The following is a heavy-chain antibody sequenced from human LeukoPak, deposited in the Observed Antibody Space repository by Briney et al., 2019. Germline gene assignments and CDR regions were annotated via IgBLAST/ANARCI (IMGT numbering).Heavy chain of an antibody. CDR1: GFTFSNAW. CDR2: IKSKTDGGTT. J-gene: IGHJ4*02. Sequence: GGSLRLSCAASGFTFSNAWMSWVRQAPGKGLEWVGRIKSKTDGGTTDYAAPVKGRFTISRDDSKNTLYLQMNSLKTEDTAMYYCTTDFRTTRYFSGGGVDYWGQGTLVTVSS. D-gene: IGHD3-9*01. CDR3: TTDFRTTRYFSGGGVDY. V-gene: IGHV3-15*01.